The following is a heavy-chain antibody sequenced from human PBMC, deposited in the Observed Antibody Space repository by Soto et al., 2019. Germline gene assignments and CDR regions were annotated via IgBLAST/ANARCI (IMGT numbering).Heavy chain of an antibody. CDR2: IIPTFGTA. V-gene: IGHV1-69*06. CDR3: ARDQFKGYCSSTSCLTPGYYYGMDV. D-gene: IGHD2-2*01. CDR1: GGTFSSYA. Sequence: SVKVSCKASGGTFSSYAISWVRQAPGQGLEWMGGIIPTFGTANYAQKFQGRVTITADKSTSTAYMGLSSLRSEDTAVYYCARDQFKGYCSSTSCLTPGYYYGMDVWGQGTTVTVSS. J-gene: IGHJ6*02.